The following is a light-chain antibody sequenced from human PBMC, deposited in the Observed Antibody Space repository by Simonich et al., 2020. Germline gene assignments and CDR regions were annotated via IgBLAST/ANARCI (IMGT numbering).Light chain of an antibody. CDR2: WAS. Sequence: DIVMTQSPDSLAVSLGERATINCKSSQRVLYSSNNKNYLAWYQQKSGQPPKLLIYWASTREAGVPDRFSGRGSGTDFTLTISSLQAEDVAVYYCQQYYSTPWTFGQGTKVEIK. CDR3: QQYYSTPWT. V-gene: IGKV4-1*01. J-gene: IGKJ1*01. CDR1: QRVLYSSNNKNY.